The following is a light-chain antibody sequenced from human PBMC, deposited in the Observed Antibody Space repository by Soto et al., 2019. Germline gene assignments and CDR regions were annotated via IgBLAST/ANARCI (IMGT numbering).Light chain of an antibody. CDR3: QRYDSFRT. CDR1: QSVRSNF. Sequence: EIVLTQSPGTLSLSPCERATLSSRASQSVRSNFLAWYQQKPGQAPRLLIYGASNRATGIPDRFSGSGSGTDFTLTITRLEPEDFAMYYCQRYDSFRTFGQGTKVDIK. CDR2: GAS. J-gene: IGKJ1*01. V-gene: IGKV3-20*01.